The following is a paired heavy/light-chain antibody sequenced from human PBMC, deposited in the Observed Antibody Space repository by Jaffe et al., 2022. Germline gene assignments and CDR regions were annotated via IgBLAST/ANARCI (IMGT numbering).Heavy chain of an antibody. CDR3: ARRGSSGYYWSPPFDY. Sequence: QVQLVQSGAEVKKPGASVKVSCKASGYTFTSYYMHWVRQAPGQGLEWMGIINPSGGSTSYAQKFQGRVTMTRDTSTSTVYMELSSLRSEDTAVYYCARRGSSGYYWSPPFDYWGQGTLVTVSS. D-gene: IGHD3-22*01. CDR2: INPSGGST. V-gene: IGHV1-46*01. J-gene: IGHJ4*02. CDR1: GYTFTSYY.
Light chain of an antibody. Sequence: DIVMTQSPDSLAVSLGERATINCKSSQSVLYSSNNKNYLAWYQQKPGQPPKLLIYWASTRESGVPDRFSGSGSGTDFTLTISSLQAEDVAVYYCQQYYSTHPYTFGQGTKLEIK. CDR3: QQYYSTHPYT. CDR1: QSVLYSSNNKNY. CDR2: WAS. V-gene: IGKV4-1*01. J-gene: IGKJ2*01.